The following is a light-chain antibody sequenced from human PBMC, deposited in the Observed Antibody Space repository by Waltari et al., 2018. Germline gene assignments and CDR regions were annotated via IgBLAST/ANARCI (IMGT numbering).Light chain of an antibody. CDR2: AAS. J-gene: IGKJ4*01. CDR3: QQSYSALT. V-gene: IGKV1-39*01. CDR1: QSTTIY. Sequence: DMQMTQSPSSLPASVGDSVTITCRASQSTTIYLNWEQHKPGKAPKLLIYAASSLQGGVPTRFSGSGSGTDFNLTISTLQPEDFATYYCQQSYSALTFGGGTKVEIK.